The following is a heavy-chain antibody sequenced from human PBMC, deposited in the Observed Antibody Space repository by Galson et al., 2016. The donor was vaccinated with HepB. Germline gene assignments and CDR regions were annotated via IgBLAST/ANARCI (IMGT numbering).Heavy chain of an antibody. Sequence: SLRLSCAASGFSVSSHYMTWVRQAPGKGLEWVSVIYLDGNTYYAGSAKGRFTISRDDSKNTFYLQMNGLRVEDTALYYCARDWGHVYAGGALDLWGQGTMVTVSS. J-gene: IGHJ3*01. CDR2: IYLDGNT. D-gene: IGHD2-2*01. V-gene: IGHV3-53*01. CDR1: GFSVSSHY. CDR3: ARDWGHVYAGGALDL.